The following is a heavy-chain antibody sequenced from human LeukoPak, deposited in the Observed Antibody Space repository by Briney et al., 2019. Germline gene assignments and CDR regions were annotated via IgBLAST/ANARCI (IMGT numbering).Heavy chain of an antibody. J-gene: IGHJ4*02. D-gene: IGHD3-10*01. CDR2: IYSGGST. CDR1: GFTVSSNY. V-gene: IGHV3-53*01. CDR3: AKGSAQYYFES. Sequence: GGSLRLSCAASGFTVSSNYMSWVRQAPGKGLEWVSVIYSGGSTYYADSVKGRFTISRDNAKNSLYLQMNSLRAEDTAFYYCAKGSAQYYFESWGQGTLVTVSS.